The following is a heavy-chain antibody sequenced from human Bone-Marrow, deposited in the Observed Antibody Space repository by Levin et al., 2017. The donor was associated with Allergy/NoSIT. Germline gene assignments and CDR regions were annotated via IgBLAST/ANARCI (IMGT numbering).Heavy chain of an antibody. CDR1: GFTFSSCA. CDR2: ISGAGST. CDR3: AKDRPGYNTGWVPLDY. D-gene: IGHD6-19*01. J-gene: IGHJ4*02. V-gene: IGHV3-23*01. Sequence: GESLKISCAASGFTFSSCAMHWVRQAPGKGLEWVSAISGAGSTYYADSVKGRFTISRDNSKNTLYLQMNSLRAEDTAVYYCAKDRPGYNTGWVPLDYWGQGTLVTVSS.